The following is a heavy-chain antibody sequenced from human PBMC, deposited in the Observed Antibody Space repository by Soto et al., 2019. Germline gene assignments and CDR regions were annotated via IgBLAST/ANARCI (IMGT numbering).Heavy chain of an antibody. CDR2: IYSSGST. J-gene: IGHJ4*02. Sequence: QVQLQESGPGLVKPSETLSLTCTVSGGSVSSGSYYWSWIRQPPGKGLEWIGYIYSSGSTNYNPSLKSRVTISVDTSKNQFSLKLSSVTAADTAVYYCARVGSSGWYGGVDYWGQGTLVTVSS. CDR3: ARVGSSGWYGGVDY. D-gene: IGHD6-19*01. V-gene: IGHV4-61*01. CDR1: GGSVSSGSYY.